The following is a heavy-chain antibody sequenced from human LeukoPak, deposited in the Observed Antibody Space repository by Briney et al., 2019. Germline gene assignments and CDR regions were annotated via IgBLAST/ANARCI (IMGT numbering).Heavy chain of an antibody. D-gene: IGHD3-9*01. CDR3: AKATYYDILTGPYYFDY. J-gene: IGHJ4*02. CDR2: ISWNSGSI. CDR1: GFTFSSYA. V-gene: IGHV3-9*01. Sequence: GGSLRLSCAASGFTFSSYAMSWVRQAPGKGLEWVSGISWNSGSIGYADSVKGRFTISRDNAKNSLYLQMNSLRAEDTALYYCAKATYYDILTGPYYFDYWGQGTLVTVSS.